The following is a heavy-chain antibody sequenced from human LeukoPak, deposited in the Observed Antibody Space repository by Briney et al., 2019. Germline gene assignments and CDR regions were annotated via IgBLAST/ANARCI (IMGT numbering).Heavy chain of an antibody. D-gene: IGHD1-26*01. CDR1: GFTFSSYA. J-gene: IGHJ4*02. Sequence: GGSLRLSCAASGFTFSSYAMSWVRQAPGKGLEWVSAISGSGGSTYYADSVKGRFTISRDNSKNTLYLQMNSLRAEDTAVYYCAKHPVVVGAAGPFDYWGQGTLVTVSS. V-gene: IGHV3-23*01. CDR2: ISGSGGST. CDR3: AKHPVVVGAAGPFDY.